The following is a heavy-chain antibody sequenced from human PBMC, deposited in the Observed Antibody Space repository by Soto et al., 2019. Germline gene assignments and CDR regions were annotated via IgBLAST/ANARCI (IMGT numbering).Heavy chain of an antibody. Sequence: QAQLVQSGSEVKKPGASVKVSCQVSGYSFTDFGVNWVRQAPGQGLEWLGWISAYNGNRVYAQSFQGRLTVTTDTTRATSYLELTNLRSDDTAIYYGAGGHDIVTGWKVECCGQATLVPVSS. D-gene: IGHD1-1*01. CDR1: GYSFTDFG. CDR2: ISAYNGNR. CDR3: AGGHDIVTGWKVEC. J-gene: IGHJ4*02. V-gene: IGHV1-18*01.